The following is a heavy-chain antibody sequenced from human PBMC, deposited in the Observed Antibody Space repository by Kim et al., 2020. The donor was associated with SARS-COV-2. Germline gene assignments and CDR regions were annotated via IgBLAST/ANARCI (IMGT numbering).Heavy chain of an antibody. J-gene: IGHJ4*02. D-gene: IGHD3-22*01. CDR3: ARVGYYYDSSGYYNDY. Sequence: SVKGRFTVSRDNSKNTLYLQMNSLRAEDTAVYYCARVGYYYDSSGYYNDYWGQGTLVTVSS. V-gene: IGHV3-66*01.